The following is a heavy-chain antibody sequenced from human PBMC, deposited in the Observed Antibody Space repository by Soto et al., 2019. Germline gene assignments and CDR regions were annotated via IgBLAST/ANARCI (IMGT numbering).Heavy chain of an antibody. CDR1: GFTFSSYA. V-gene: IGHV3-23*01. D-gene: IGHD3-10*01. CDR2: ISGSGGST. Sequence: EVQLLESGGGLVQPGGSLRLSCAASGFTFSSYAMSWVRQAPGKGLEWVSAISGSGGSTYYADSVKGRFTISRDNSKNTLYLQMNSLRAEDTAVYYFAKDQGLWFGELLFDYWGQGTLVTVSS. CDR3: AKDQGLWFGELLFDY. J-gene: IGHJ4*02.